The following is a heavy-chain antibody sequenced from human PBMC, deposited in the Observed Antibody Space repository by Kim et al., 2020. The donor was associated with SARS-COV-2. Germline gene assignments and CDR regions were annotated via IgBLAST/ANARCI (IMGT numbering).Heavy chain of an antibody. Sequence: SETLSLTCTVSGYSISSCYYWCLIQPPPREGLWWAGSINHSGSIYYNPSLKSRVTISVDTSKNQFSLKLSSVTAADTAVYYCASPSGYYYYGSGTYFDDCGQGTLVTVSS. D-gene: IGHD3-10*01. V-gene: IGHV4-38-2*02. CDR2: INHSGSI. CDR1: GYSISSCYY. CDR3: ASPSGYYYYGSGTYFDD. J-gene: IGHJ4*02.